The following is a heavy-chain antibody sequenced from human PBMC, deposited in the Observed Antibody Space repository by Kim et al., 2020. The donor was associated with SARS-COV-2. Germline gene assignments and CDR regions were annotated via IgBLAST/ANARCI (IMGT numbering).Heavy chain of an antibody. D-gene: IGHD6-19*01. J-gene: IGHJ6*02. CDR2: IIPIFGTA. CDR3: ARDGAVAGKLVYYYYGMDV. V-gene: IGHV1-69*13. CDR1: GGTFSSYA. Sequence: SVKVSCKASGGTFSSYAISWVRQAPGQGLEWMGGIIPIFGTANYAQKFQGRVTITADESTSTAYMELSSLRSEDTAVYYCARDGAVAGKLVYYYYGMDVWGQGTTVTVSS.